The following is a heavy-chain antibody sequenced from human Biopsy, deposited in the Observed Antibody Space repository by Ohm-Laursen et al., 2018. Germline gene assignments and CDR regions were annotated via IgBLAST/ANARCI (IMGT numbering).Heavy chain of an antibody. Sequence: GTLSLTCAVSGGSISSYSWTWIRQPPGKGLEWIGDVYYSGSTNRNPSLKSRVTILVDTSKNQFSLKLNSLTAADTAVYYCGRREVVITHDAFDTWGQGTMVTVSS. CDR3: GRREVVITHDAFDT. D-gene: IGHD3-22*01. J-gene: IGHJ3*02. CDR2: VYYSGST. CDR1: GGSISSYS. V-gene: IGHV4-59*08.